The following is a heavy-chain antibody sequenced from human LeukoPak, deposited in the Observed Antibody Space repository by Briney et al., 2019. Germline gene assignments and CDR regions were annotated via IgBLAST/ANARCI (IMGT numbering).Heavy chain of an antibody. D-gene: IGHD2-2*01. CDR1: GGSISSYY. J-gene: IGHJ4*02. CDR3: ARPKPLGYCSSTSCARAPFFDY. V-gene: IGHV4-34*01. Sequence: SETLSLTCTVSGGSISSYYWSWIRQPAGKGLEWIGEINHSGSTNYNPSLKSRVTISVDTSKNQFSLKLSSVTAADTAVYYCARPKPLGYCSSTSCARAPFFDYWGQGTLVTVSS. CDR2: INHSGST.